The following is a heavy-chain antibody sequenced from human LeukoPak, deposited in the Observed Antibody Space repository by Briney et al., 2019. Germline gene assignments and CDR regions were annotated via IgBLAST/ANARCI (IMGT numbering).Heavy chain of an antibody. CDR1: GFTFSIYT. CDR3: VRVGSRGPMTSVTTTPPDS. CDR2: ISYDGGNK. V-gene: IGHV3-30-3*01. J-gene: IGHJ4*02. D-gene: IGHD4-17*01. Sequence: GRSLRLSCAASGFTFSIYTMHWVRQAPGKGLEWVAVISYDGGNKYYADSVRGRFTISRDNSKNTLYLQMNSLRPEDTAVYYCVRVGSRGPMTSVTTTPPDSWGQGTLVTVSS.